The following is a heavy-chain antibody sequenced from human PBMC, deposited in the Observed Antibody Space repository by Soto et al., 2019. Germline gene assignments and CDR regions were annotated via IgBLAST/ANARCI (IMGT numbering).Heavy chain of an antibody. V-gene: IGHV3-48*02. CDR2: ISKSSTTI. J-gene: IGHJ6*02. Sequence: PGGSLRLSCIASGFTLSTYSMTFVRQAPGQGREWLSYISKSSTTINYADSVKGRFTISRDNAKNSVYLEMSSLRDEDSAVYSWARGPPSFYYYGMDVWGQGTTVTVSS. D-gene: IGHD2-15*01. CDR1: GFTLSTYS. CDR3: ARGPPSFYYYGMDV.